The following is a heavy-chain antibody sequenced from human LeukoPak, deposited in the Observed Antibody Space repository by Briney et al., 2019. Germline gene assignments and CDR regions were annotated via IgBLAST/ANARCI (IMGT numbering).Heavy chain of an antibody. Sequence: HPGGSLRLSCAASGFSFSTYGMHWVRQAPGKGLKWVAFIWYEGSNKYHADSVKGRFTISRDNSKNTLYLQMNSLRVEDTAVYYCAKDGGTYSLDYWGQGTLVTVSS. CDR2: IWYEGSNK. D-gene: IGHD1-26*01. CDR1: GFSFSTYG. J-gene: IGHJ4*02. CDR3: AKDGGTYSLDY. V-gene: IGHV3-30*02.